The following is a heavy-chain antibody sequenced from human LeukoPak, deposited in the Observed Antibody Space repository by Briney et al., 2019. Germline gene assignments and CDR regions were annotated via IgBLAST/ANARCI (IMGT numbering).Heavy chain of an antibody. V-gene: IGHV4-59*01. CDR2: IYYSRST. CDR1: GGSISSYY. CDR3: ARARTGSSWHAY. J-gene: IGHJ4*02. Sequence: SETLSLTCTVSGGSISSYYWSWVRQPPGKGLEGMGYIYYSRSTNYNPSLKSPVTMSVDTSKNQFSLKLSSVTAADTAVYFCARARTGSSWHAYWGQGTLVTVSS. D-gene: IGHD6-13*01.